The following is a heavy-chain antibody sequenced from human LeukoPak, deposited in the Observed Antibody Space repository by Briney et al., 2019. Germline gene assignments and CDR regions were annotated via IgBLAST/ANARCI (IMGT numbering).Heavy chain of an antibody. CDR3: ALDDSSGYYPFDY. D-gene: IGHD3-22*01. J-gene: IGHJ4*02. V-gene: IGHV3-30*03. CDR2: ISYDGSNK. CDR1: GFTFSSYG. Sequence: GGSLRLSCAASGFTFSSYGMPWVRQAPGKGLEWVAVISYDGSNKYYADSVKGRFTISRDNSKNTLYLQMNSLRAVDTAVYYCALDDSSGYYPFDYWGQGTLVTVSS.